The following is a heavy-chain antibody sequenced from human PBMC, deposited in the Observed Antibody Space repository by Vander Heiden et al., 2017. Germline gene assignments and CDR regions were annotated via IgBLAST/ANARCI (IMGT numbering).Heavy chain of an antibody. J-gene: IGHJ4*02. CDR1: GFTFSSYA. V-gene: IGHV3-23*01. CDR2: ISGSGGST. CDR3: AKDMGGGDCY. Sequence: EVQLLESGGGLVQPGGSLRLSWTASGFTFSSYAMSWVRQAPGKGLEWVSAISGSGGSTDYADSVKGRFTISRDNSKNTLYLKMNSLRAEDTAVYYCAKDMGGGDCYWVQGTLVTVSS. D-gene: IGHD2-21*02.